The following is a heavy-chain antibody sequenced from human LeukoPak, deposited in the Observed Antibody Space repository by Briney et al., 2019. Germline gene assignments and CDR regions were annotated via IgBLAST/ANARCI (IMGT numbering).Heavy chain of an antibody. V-gene: IGHV1-2*02. D-gene: IGHD2-2*01. CDR3: ARGLRVSPAFDY. CDR1: GYTFTNSY. J-gene: IGHJ4*02. CDR2: INPNSGGT. Sequence: ASVKVSCKASGYTFTNSYMHWVRQAPGQGLEWMGWINPNSGGTNYAQRFQGRVTMTRDTSIITAYMELSRLRSDDTAVYYCARGLRVSPAFDYWGQGTLVTVSS.